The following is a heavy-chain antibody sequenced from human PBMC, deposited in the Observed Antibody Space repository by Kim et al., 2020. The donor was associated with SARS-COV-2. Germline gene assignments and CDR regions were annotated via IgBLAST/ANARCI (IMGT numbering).Heavy chain of an antibody. CDR3: ARLGVTIFGVVSIGGMDV. V-gene: IGHV1-18*04. D-gene: IGHD3-3*01. Sequence: ASVKVSCKASGYTFTSYGISWVRQAPGQGLEWMGWISAYNGNTNYAQKLQGRVTMTTDTSTSTAYMELRSLRSDDTAVYHCARLGVTIFGVVSIGGMDVWGQGTTVTVSS. CDR1: GYTFTSYG. CDR2: ISAYNGNT. J-gene: IGHJ6*02.